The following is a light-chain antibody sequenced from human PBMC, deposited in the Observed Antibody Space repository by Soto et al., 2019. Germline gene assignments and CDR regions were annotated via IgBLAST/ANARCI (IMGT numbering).Light chain of an antibody. CDR1: TSDIAGYNY. CDR3: NSYTSASFYV. Sequence: QSALAQPAPVSGSPGQSITISCTGTTSDIAGYNYVSWYQQHPGKAPKLLIYEVTSRASGVSHRFSGSKSGNTASLTISGLQAEDEAEYYCNSYTSASFYVFGTGTKLTVL. V-gene: IGLV2-14*01. J-gene: IGLJ1*01. CDR2: EVT.